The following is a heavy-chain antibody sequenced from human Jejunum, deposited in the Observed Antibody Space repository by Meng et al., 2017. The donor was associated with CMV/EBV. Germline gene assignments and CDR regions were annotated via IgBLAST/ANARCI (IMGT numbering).Heavy chain of an antibody. CDR2: VSGGGSST. CDR1: FTFSCYH. CDR3: APVGGWGTGTPTALVT. D-gene: IGHD2-8*02. Sequence: FTFSCYHMGWVRQAPGQGLEWVSAVSGGGSSTNYADSVKGRFTSSRDNSKSTLYLQLNNLRAGDTAVYYCAPVGGWGTGTPTALVTWGQGALVTVSS. J-gene: IGHJ5*02. V-gene: IGHV3-23*01.